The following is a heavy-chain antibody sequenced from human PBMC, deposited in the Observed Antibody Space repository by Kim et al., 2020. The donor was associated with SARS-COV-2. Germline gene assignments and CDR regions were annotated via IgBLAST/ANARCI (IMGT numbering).Heavy chain of an antibody. CDR1: GFTFSSYE. CDR3: AREGESMITPLRYYYYGMDV. D-gene: IGHD3-16*01. V-gene: IGHV3-48*03. Sequence: GGSLRLSCAASGFTFSSYEMNWVRQAPGKGLEWVSYISSSGSTIYYADSVKGRFTISRDNAKNSLYLQMNSLRAEDTAVYYCAREGESMITPLRYYYYGMDVWGQGTTVTVSS. J-gene: IGHJ6*02. CDR2: ISSSGSTI.